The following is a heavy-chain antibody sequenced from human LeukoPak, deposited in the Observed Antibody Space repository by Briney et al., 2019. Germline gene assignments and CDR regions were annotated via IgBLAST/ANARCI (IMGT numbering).Heavy chain of an antibody. D-gene: IGHD6-19*01. CDR3: ARDLDSSGLGY. V-gene: IGHV4-34*01. J-gene: IGHJ4*02. Sequence: SETLSLTCAVYGGSFSGYYWSWIRQPPGKGLEWIGEINHSGSTNYNPSLKSRVTISVDTSKNQFSLKLSSVTAADTAVYYCARDLDSSGLGYRGQGTLVTVSS. CDR1: GGSFSGYY. CDR2: INHSGST.